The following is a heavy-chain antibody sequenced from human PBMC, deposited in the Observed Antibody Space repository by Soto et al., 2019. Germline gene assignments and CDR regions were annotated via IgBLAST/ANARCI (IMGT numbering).Heavy chain of an antibody. CDR1: GFTFRNYA. CDR2: ISYDGSKK. Sequence: GGSLRLSCAASGFTFRNYAMHWVREAPGKGLEWVVVISYDGSKKYYADSLEGRFTISRDNSNNTLYLQMNSLTDEDTAVYYCVRAPGSATVTTSYVDYWGQGTLVTVSS. CDR3: VRAPGSATVTTSYVDY. V-gene: IGHV3-30*03. J-gene: IGHJ4*02. D-gene: IGHD4-17*01.